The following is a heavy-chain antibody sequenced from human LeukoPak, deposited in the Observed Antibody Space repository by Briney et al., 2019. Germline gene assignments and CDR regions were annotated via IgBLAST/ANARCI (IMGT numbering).Heavy chain of an antibody. CDR1: GGSISSGVYY. J-gene: IGHJ4*02. Sequence: SETPSLTCTVSGGSISSGVYYWSWIRQHPGNGLELIGYIYFIGSTYYNPSLTSRVTMSVDTSKTQFSLKLRSVTAADTAVYYCATTMVRGVGKRNFDYWGQGTLVSVSS. CDR2: IYFIGST. CDR3: ATTMVRGVGKRNFDY. D-gene: IGHD3-10*01. V-gene: IGHV4-31*03.